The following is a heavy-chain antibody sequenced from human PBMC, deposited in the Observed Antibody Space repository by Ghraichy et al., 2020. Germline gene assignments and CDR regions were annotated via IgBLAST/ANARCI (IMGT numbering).Heavy chain of an antibody. D-gene: IGHD2-21*02. CDR2: ISVDGFKK. Sequence: GGSLRLSCAASGFTFTGYSMHWVRQAPGKGLEWVALISVDGFKKYYAESVKGRFIISRDNSKNTLYLQMNSLRAEDTAVYYCARDFNDYYPGRYWGQGTLVTVPS. J-gene: IGHJ4*02. CDR1: GFTFTGYS. CDR3: ARDFNDYYPGRY. V-gene: IGHV3-30*04.